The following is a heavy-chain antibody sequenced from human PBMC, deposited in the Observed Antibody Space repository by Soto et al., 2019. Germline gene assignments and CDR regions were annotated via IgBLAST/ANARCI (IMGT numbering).Heavy chain of an antibody. D-gene: IGHD6-13*01. V-gene: IGHV5-51*01. CDR1: GYSFTSYW. Sequence: GESLKISCKGSGYSFTSYWIGWVRQMPGKGLEWMGIIYPGDSDTRYSPSFQGQVTISADKSISTAYLQWSSLKASDTAMYYCARQDHSSSWPENYYYGMDVWGQGTTVTVSS. CDR2: IYPGDSDT. CDR3: ARQDHSSSWPENYYYGMDV. J-gene: IGHJ6*02.